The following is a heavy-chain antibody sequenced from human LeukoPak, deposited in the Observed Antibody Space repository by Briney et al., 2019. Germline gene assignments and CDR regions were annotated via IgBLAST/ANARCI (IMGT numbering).Heavy chain of an antibody. D-gene: IGHD6-13*01. J-gene: IGHJ4*02. Sequence: AGGSLRLSCAASGFTFDDYAMHWVRHAPGKGLEWVSGISWNSGSIGYADSVKGRFTISRDNAKNSLYLQMNSLRAEDTALYYCAKDDSAGTYFDYWGQGTLVTVSS. CDR1: GFTFDDYA. CDR2: ISWNSGSI. V-gene: IGHV3-9*01. CDR3: AKDDSAGTYFDY.